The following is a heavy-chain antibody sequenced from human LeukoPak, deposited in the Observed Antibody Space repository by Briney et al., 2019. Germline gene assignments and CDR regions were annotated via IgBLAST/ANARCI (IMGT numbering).Heavy chain of an antibody. D-gene: IGHD2-21*01. J-gene: IGHJ4*02. Sequence: SQTLSLTCTVSGGSISSGGYYWRWIRQHPGKGLEWIGRMYSSGNTDYNPSLQGRVTMSVDTSKNQFSLKLTSVTAADRAIYYCAREASGLLLDWGQGVLVTVSP. CDR3: AREASGLLLD. CDR2: MYSSGNT. V-gene: IGHV4-61*02. CDR1: GGSISSGGYY.